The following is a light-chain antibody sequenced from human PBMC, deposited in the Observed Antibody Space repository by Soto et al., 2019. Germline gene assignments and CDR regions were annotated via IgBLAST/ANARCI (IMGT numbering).Light chain of an antibody. CDR2: DAA. V-gene: IGKV1-5*01. CDR1: QSISSW. J-gene: IGKJ2*01. Sequence: DIQMTQSPSTLSASVGDRVTITCRASQSISSWLAWYQQKPGKAPKLLIYDAASLESGVPSRFSGSGSGTEFTRTISSLQPDEFATYYCQQYNSYSMYTFGQGTKLEIK. CDR3: QQYNSYSMYT.